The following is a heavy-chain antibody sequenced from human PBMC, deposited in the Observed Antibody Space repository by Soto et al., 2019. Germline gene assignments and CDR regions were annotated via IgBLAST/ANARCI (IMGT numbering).Heavy chain of an antibody. J-gene: IGHJ4*02. D-gene: IGHD3-3*01. CDR3: ARSPGAFGVARLRFDY. V-gene: IGHV4-31*03. CDR2: IYYSGST. CDR1: GGSISSGGYY. Sequence: SETLSLTCTVSGGSISSGGYYWSWIRQHPGKGLEWIGYIYYSGSTYYNPSLKSRVTISVDTSKNQFCLKLSSVTAADTAVYYCARSPGAFGVARLRFDYWGQGTLVTVSS.